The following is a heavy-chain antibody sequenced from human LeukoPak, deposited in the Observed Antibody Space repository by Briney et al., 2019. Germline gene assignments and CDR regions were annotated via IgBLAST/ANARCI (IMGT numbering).Heavy chain of an antibody. CDR3: ARSSRGFGFNLGGLFTKDYYYYGMDV. V-gene: IGHV4-34*01. J-gene: IGHJ6*02. CDR1: GGSFSGYY. D-gene: IGHD3-16*01. Sequence: SETLSLTCALYGGSFSGYYWSWIRQPPGKGLEWIGEINHSGSTNFNPPLKSRVTISVDTFKKQFSLKLNSVTAADTAVYYCARSSRGFGFNLGGLFTKDYYYYGMDVWGRGTTVTVS. CDR2: INHSGST.